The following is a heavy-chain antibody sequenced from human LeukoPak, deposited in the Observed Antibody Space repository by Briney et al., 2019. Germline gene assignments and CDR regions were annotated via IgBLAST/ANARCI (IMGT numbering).Heavy chain of an antibody. Sequence: GASVKVSCKASGYTFTSYYMHWVRQAPGQGLEWMGIINPSGGSTSYAQKFQGRVTMARDTSTSTVYMELSSLRSEDTAVYYCARDELVFLEAKRYYYYGMDVWGQGTTVTVSS. CDR3: ARDELVFLEAKRYYYYGMDV. CDR1: GYTFTSYY. V-gene: IGHV1-46*01. CDR2: INPSGGST. J-gene: IGHJ6*02. D-gene: IGHD3-3*02.